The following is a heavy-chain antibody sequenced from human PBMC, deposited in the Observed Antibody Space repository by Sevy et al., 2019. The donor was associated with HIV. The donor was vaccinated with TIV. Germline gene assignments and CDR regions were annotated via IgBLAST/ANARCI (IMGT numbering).Heavy chain of an antibody. V-gene: IGHV4-39*01. Sequence: SETLSLTCTVSGGSISSSRYYWGWIRQPPGKGLEWIGSIYYSGSTYYNPSLKSRVTISVDTSKNQFSLKLGSVTAADTAVYYCARHAMVGYYDFWSGYSSYYYYYMDVWGKGTTVTVSS. D-gene: IGHD3-3*01. J-gene: IGHJ6*03. CDR2: IYYSGST. CDR1: GGSISSSRYY. CDR3: ARHAMVGYYDFWSGYSSYYYYYMDV.